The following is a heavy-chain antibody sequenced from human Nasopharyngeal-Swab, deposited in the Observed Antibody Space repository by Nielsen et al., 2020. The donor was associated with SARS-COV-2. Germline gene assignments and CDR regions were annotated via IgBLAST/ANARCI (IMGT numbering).Heavy chain of an antibody. CDR2: IIPIFGTA. CDR1: GGTFSSYA. CDR3: ARDAKAAADCFDY. V-gene: IGHV1-69*13. J-gene: IGHJ4*02. Sequence: SVKVSCKASGGTFSSYAISWVRQAPGQGLEWMGGIIPIFGTANYAQKFQGRVTITADESTSTAYMELSSLRSEDTAVYYCARDAKAAADCFDYWGQGTLVTVSS. D-gene: IGHD6-13*01.